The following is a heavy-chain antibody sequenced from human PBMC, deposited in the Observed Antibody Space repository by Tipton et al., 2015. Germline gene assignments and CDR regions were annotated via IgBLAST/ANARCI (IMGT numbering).Heavy chain of an antibody. CDR2: ISSSSTTI. CDR3: AEKRGYFGGHGMDV. J-gene: IGHJ6*02. D-gene: IGHD3-10*01. Sequence: SLRLSCAASGFSFNTYYMSWVRQAPGRGLEWVSYISSSSTTIYYADSVKGRFTISRDHSQNTVYLQMNSLRAEDTAVYYCAEKRGYFGGHGMDVWGQGTTVTVSS. CDR1: GFSFNTYY. V-gene: IGHV3-48*01.